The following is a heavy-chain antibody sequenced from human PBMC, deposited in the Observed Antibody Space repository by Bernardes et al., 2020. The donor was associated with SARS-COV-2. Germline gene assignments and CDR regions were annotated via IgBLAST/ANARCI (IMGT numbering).Heavy chain of an antibody. CDR2: IIPIFGTA. CDR1: GGTFSSYA. Sequence: SVKVSCKASGGTFSSYASSWVRPPPGQGLEWMGRIIPIFGTANYAQKFQGRVTITADESTSTVYMELSSLRSEDTAVYYCARDYYGSGSQRYYYYGMDVWGQGTTVTVSS. D-gene: IGHD3-10*01. CDR3: ARDYYGSGSQRYYYYGMDV. V-gene: IGHV1-69*13. J-gene: IGHJ6*02.